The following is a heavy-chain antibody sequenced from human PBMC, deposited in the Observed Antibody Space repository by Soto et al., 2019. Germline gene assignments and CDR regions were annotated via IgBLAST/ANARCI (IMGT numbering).Heavy chain of an antibody. D-gene: IGHD3-9*01. CDR3: STMIVLTGYYGI. J-gene: IGHJ4*02. CDR2: IKSKSDGETV. CDR1: GFTFSSAW. Sequence: GGSLRLSCAASGFTFSSAWMTWVRQAPGKGLEWVGRIKSKSDGETVDYAAPVKGRFTISRDDSKNTLFLQMNSLKSEDTAIYYCSTMIVLTGYYGIGGQGTLVTVSS. V-gene: IGHV3-15*01.